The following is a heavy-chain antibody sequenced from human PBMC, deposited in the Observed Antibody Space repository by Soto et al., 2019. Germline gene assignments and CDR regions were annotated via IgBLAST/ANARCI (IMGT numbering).Heavy chain of an antibody. CDR2: FDPEDGET. CDR3: ATDRYAYVWGSQRYYFDY. J-gene: IGHJ4*02. V-gene: IGHV1-24*01. D-gene: IGHD3-16*01. CDR1: GYTLTELS. Sequence: QVQLVQSGAEVKKPGASVKVSCKVSGYTLTELSMHWVRQAPGKGLEWMGGFDPEDGETIYAQKFQGRVTMTEDTATDTAYMERSSLRSEATAVYYCATDRYAYVWGSQRYYFDYWGQGTLVTVSS.